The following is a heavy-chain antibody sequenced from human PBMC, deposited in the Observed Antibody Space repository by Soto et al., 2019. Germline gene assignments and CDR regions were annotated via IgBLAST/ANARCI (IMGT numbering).Heavy chain of an antibody. CDR2: ISASAFTT. Sequence: PGGSLRLSCAASGFTFSNYAISWVRQAPGKGLEWVSSISASAFTTYYADSVKGRFTISRDNSNNKVYLHMNSLRAEDTAVYSCATGTGSYAQLDYWAQGTVVTVSS. CDR3: ATGTGSYAQLDY. J-gene: IGHJ4*02. CDR1: GFTFSNYA. V-gene: IGHV3-23*01. D-gene: IGHD3-16*01.